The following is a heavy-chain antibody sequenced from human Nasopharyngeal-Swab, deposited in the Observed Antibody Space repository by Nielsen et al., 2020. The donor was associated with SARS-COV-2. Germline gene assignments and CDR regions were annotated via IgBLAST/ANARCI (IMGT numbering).Heavy chain of an antibody. Sequence: SETLSLTCAVYGGSFSGYYWSWIRQPPRKGLEWIGEINHSGSTNYNPSLKSRFTISVDTSNNQFPLKLSSVTAADTAVYYCARVGGDGYYYYGMDVWGQGTTVTVSS. CDR3: ARVGGDGYYYYGMDV. CDR2: INHSGST. V-gene: IGHV4-34*01. CDR1: GGSFSGYY. J-gene: IGHJ6*02. D-gene: IGHD4-17*01.